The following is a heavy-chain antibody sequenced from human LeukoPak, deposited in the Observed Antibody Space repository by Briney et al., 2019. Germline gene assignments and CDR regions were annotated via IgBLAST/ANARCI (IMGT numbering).Heavy chain of an antibody. CDR2: IYYSGST. CDR3: ARASSSPSPWDY. CDR1: GGSISSYY. D-gene: IGHD6-6*01. Sequence: PSETLSLTCTVSGGSISSYYWSWIRQPPGEGLEWIGYIYYSGSTNYNPSLKSRVTISVDTSKNQFSLKLSSVTAADTAVYYCARASSSPSPWDYWGQGTLVTVSS. V-gene: IGHV4-59*01. J-gene: IGHJ4*02.